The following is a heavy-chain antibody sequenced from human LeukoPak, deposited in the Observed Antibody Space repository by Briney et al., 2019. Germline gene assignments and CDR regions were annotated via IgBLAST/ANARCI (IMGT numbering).Heavy chain of an antibody. D-gene: IGHD3-10*01. J-gene: IGHJ4*02. Sequence: SETLSLTCAVSGYSISSGYYWGWIRQPPGKGLEWIGSIYHSGSTYDNPSLKSRVIMSVDTSRNQFSLKLTSVTAADTAVYYCARVGVVRGVDYWGQGTLVTVSS. CDR2: IYHSGST. CDR1: GYSISSGYY. CDR3: ARVGVVRGVDY. V-gene: IGHV4-38-2*01.